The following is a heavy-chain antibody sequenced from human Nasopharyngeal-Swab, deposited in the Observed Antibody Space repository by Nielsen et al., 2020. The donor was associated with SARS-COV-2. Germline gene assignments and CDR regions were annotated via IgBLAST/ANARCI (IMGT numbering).Heavy chain of an antibody. J-gene: IGHJ3*02. V-gene: IGHV3-48*03. CDR2: ISSSGSTI. CDR3: ARTDTAMVDAFDI. D-gene: IGHD5-18*01. Sequence: WIRQPPGKRLEWVSYISSSGSTIYYADSVKGRFTISRDNAKNSLYLQMNSLRAEDTAVYYCARTDTAMVDAFDIWGQGTMVTVSS.